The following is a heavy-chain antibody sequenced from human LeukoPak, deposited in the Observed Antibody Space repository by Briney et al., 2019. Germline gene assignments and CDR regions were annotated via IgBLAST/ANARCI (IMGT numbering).Heavy chain of an antibody. D-gene: IGHD4-17*01. J-gene: IGHJ4*02. Sequence: GGSLRLSCAASGFTLSSYAMSWVRQAPGKGLEWVSAISGSGGSTDYADSVKGRFTISRDNSKNTLYLQMNSLRAEDTAVYYCARSTVTTPYYFDYWGQGTLVTVSS. CDR3: ARSTVTTPYYFDY. CDR1: GFTLSSYA. V-gene: IGHV3-23*01. CDR2: ISGSGGST.